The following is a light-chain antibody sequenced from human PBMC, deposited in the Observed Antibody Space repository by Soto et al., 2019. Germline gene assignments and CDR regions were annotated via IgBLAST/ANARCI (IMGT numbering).Light chain of an antibody. J-gene: IGKJ1*01. Sequence: DIVTTQSPATLSVSPGERATLSCSASQTIYSNVAWYQQRPGQPPRLLIYRASSRATGIPARFSGSGSGTEFTLTINSLQTEDFAVYYCQQYQNLWTFGQGTKVDI. CDR1: QTIYSN. V-gene: IGKV3-15*01. CDR2: RAS. CDR3: QQYQNLWT.